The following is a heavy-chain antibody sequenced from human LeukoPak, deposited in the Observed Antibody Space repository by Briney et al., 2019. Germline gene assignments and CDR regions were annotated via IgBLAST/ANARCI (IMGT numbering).Heavy chain of an antibody. CDR2: IYYNGII. CDR3: AGSGGLANTGAVFDY. D-gene: IGHD3-10*01. J-gene: IGHJ4*02. V-gene: IGHV4-61*08. CDR1: SGSIGGSDYY. Sequence: SETLSLTCTVSSGSIGGSDYYWCWIRQPPGKGLEWIGYIYYNGIINYNPSLKSRVTISVDTSKNQFSMKLNSVTAADTAVYYCAGSGGLANTGAVFDYWGQGTLVTVSS.